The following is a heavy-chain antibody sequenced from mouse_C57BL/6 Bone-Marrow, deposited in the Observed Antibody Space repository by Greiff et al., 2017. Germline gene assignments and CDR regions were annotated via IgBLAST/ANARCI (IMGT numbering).Heavy chain of an antibody. Sequence: EVKLMESGPVLVKPGASVKMSCKASGYTFTDYYMNWVKQSHGKSLEWIGVINPYNGGTSYNQKFKGKATLTVDKSSSTAYMELNSLTSEDSAVYYCARFGKGDYFDYWGQGTTLTVSS. CDR3: ARFGKGDYFDY. CDR2: INPYNGGT. V-gene: IGHV1-19*01. J-gene: IGHJ2*01. CDR1: GYTFTDYY. D-gene: IGHD4-1*01.